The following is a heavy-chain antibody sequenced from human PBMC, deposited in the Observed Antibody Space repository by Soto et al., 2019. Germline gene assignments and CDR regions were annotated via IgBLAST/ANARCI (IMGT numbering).Heavy chain of an antibody. CDR2: ISGSGGST. CDR3: AKDGLTGSDALDI. Sequence: EVQLLESGGGLVQPGGSLRLYCAASGVTFSSYAMSWVRQAPGKWLEWVSAISGSGGSTYYADSVKGRFTISRDNSKNTLYLQMNSLRAEDTAVYYCAKDGLTGSDALDIWGQGTMVTVSS. V-gene: IGHV3-23*01. CDR1: GVTFSSYA. J-gene: IGHJ3*02.